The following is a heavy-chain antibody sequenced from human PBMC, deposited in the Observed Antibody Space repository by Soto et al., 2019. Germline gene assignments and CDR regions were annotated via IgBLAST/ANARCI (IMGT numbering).Heavy chain of an antibody. D-gene: IGHD3-9*01. CDR1: GGSIISYY. J-gene: IGHJ4*02. Sequence: ALEILSLTCTVSGGSIISYYWSWVRQPPGKGLEWIGYIYYSGSTNYNPSLKSRVAISVDTSKNQFSLKLSSVTAADTAVYYCARHGYDIWTAYYFDYCGQGTLVTVSS. CDR3: ARHGYDIWTAYYFDY. CDR2: IYYSGST. V-gene: IGHV4-59*08.